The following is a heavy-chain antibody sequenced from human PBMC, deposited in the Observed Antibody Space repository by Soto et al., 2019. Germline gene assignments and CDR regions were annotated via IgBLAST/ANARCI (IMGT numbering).Heavy chain of an antibody. CDR2: INAGNGNT. J-gene: IGHJ6*02. CDR3: ARDVSPYDFWSGYYRYYYYYGMDV. V-gene: IGHV1-3*01. D-gene: IGHD3-3*01. CDR1: GYTFTNYA. Sequence: ASVKVSCKASGYTFTNYAMHWVRQAPGQRLEWMGWINAGNGNTKYSQKFQGRVTITRDTSASTAYMELSSLRSEDTAVYYCARDVSPYDFWSGYYRYYYYYGMDVWGQGTTVTVSS.